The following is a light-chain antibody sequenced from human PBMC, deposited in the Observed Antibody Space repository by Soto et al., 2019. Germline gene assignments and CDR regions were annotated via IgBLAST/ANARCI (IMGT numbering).Light chain of an antibody. CDR2: GAS. Sequence: EIVLTQSPGTLSLSPGERATLSCRASQSVSSSYFAWYQQKPGQAPRLLIYGASSRATGIPARFSGSGSGTDFTLTISRLEPEDFAVYYCQQYGSSPRTFGQGTKVEIK. CDR1: QSVSSSY. CDR3: QQYGSSPRT. J-gene: IGKJ1*01. V-gene: IGKV3-20*01.